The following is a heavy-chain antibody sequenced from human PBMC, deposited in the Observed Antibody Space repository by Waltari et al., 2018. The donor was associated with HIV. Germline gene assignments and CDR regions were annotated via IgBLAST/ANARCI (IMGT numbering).Heavy chain of an antibody. CDR2: IKEEGRGE. Sequence: EVQLVESGGGLVQPGGSLRLSCAASGFTFSTYSMSWVRQAPGKGLECVAKIKEEGRGEEYVDSVKGRFTVSRDNGKNSLYLQMNRLRVEDTAVYYCAREPLGHADIWGQGTMVTVSS. D-gene: IGHD3-3*02. CDR1: GFTFSTYS. J-gene: IGHJ3*02. CDR3: AREPLGHADI. V-gene: IGHV3-7*01.